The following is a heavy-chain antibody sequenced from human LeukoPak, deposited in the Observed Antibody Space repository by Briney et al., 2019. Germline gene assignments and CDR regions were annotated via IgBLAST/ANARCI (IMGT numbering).Heavy chain of an antibody. J-gene: IGHJ4*01. V-gene: IGHV3-23*01. D-gene: IGHD3-22*01. CDR2: ISGSGGNT. Sequence: GGSLRLSCAASGFTFSSYGMSWVRQAPGKGLEWVSAISGSGGNTYYADSVKGRFTISRDNSKNTLYLQMNSLRAEDTAVYYCAKVTYYDSSGYYPFDYWGQGTLVTVSS. CDR3: AKVTYYDSSGYYPFDY. CDR1: GFTFSSYG.